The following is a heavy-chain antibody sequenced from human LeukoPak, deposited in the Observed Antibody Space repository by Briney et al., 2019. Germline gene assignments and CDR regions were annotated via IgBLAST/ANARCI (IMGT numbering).Heavy chain of an antibody. V-gene: IGHV3-11*01. CDR2: ISSSGSTI. CDR3: ARDRTNGDYGNWFDP. J-gene: IGHJ5*02. D-gene: IGHD4-17*01. Sequence: PGGSLRLSCAASGFTFSDYYMSWIRQAPGKGLEWVSYISSSGSTIYYADSVKGRFTISRDNAKNSLYLQMNSLRAEDTAVYYCARDRTNGDYGNWFDPWGQGTLVTVSS. CDR1: GFTFSDYY.